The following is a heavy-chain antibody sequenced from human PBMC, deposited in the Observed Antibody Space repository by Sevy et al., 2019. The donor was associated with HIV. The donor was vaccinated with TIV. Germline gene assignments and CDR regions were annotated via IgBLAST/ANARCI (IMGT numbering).Heavy chain of an antibody. V-gene: IGHV6-1*01. D-gene: IGHD6-13*01. Sequence: TLSLTCAISGDSVSSNSAAWNWIRQSPSRGLEWLGRTYYRSKWYNDYAVSVKSRITINPDTSKNQFSLQLNSVTPEDTAVYYCARALGSSSWYGGYYFDYWGQGTLVTISS. CDR3: ARALGSSSWYGGYYFDY. J-gene: IGHJ4*02. CDR2: TYYRSKWYN. CDR1: GDSVSSNSAA.